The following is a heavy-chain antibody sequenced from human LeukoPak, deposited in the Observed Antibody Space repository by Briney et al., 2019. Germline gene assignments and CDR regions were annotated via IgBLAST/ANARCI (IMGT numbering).Heavy chain of an antibody. Sequence: GGSLRLSCTASGFTFGDYAMSWVRQAPGKGPEWVGFIRRKANGGTTASAASVKGRYTISRDASKSIAYLQMNSLKTEDTAVYYCTSGLYYDSWSDLFDYWGQGTLVTVSS. CDR1: GFTFGDYA. V-gene: IGHV3-49*04. CDR2: IRRKANGGTT. J-gene: IGHJ4*02. CDR3: TSGLYYDSWSDLFDY. D-gene: IGHD3-3*01.